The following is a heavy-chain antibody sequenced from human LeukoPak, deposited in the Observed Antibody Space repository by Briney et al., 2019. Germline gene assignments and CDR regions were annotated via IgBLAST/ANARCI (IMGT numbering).Heavy chain of an antibody. J-gene: IGHJ5*02. Sequence: GGSLELSCAASGFTFSNYWMHWVRQAPGKGLVWVSRINSDGINTSYADSVKGLFTISRDNAKNTLNVQMNSLRAEDTAVYYCARDLGQYYDTSDNWFDPWGQGTLVTVSS. CDR1: GFTFSNYW. D-gene: IGHD3-22*01. CDR3: ARDLGQYYDTSDNWFDP. CDR2: INSDGINT. V-gene: IGHV3-74*01.